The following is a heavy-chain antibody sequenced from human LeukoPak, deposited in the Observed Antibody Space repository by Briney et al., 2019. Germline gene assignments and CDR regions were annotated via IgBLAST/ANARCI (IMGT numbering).Heavy chain of an antibody. D-gene: IGHD3-16*01. Sequence: SETLSLTCTVSGGSISSGDYYWSWIRQPPGKGLEWIAYMYYSGSTYYNPSLKSRVTMSADTSKNQLSLKLSSVTAADTAVYYCARHGEGSGGEADFDYWGQGTLVTVSS. CDR3: ARHGEGSGGEADFDY. V-gene: IGHV4-30-4*01. CDR1: GGSISSGDYY. J-gene: IGHJ4*02. CDR2: MYYSGST.